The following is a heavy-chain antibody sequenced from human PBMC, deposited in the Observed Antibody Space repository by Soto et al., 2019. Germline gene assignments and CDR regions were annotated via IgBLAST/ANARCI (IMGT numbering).Heavy chain of an antibody. CDR2: IYYSGSP. V-gene: IGHV4-59*01. D-gene: IGHD2-2*01. CDR3: ARGGSPALAYYVYGMDV. CDR1: GDSISPYY. Sequence: QVQLQESGPGLVKPSETLSLTCTVSGDSISPYYWTWIRQPPGKGLEWIGYIYYSGSPSYNPSLKSRVTISVDTSKNQFSLRLSSVTAADTAMYYCARGGSPALAYYVYGMDVWGQGTTVTVSS. J-gene: IGHJ6*02.